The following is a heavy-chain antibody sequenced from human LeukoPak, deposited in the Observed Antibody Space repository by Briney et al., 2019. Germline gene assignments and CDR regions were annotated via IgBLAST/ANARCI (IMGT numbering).Heavy chain of an antibody. V-gene: IGHV6-1*01. D-gene: IGHD6-19*01. CDR1: GDSVSSNSAA. CDR2: TYYRSKWYN. J-gene: IGHJ4*02. Sequence: SQTLSLTCAISGDSVSSNSAAWNWIRQSPSRGLEWLGRTYYRSKWYNDYAVSVKSRITINPDTSKNQFSLQLNSVTPEDTAVYYCARDLRDYSSGWSGTHDYFDYWGQGTRVTVSS. CDR3: ARDLRDYSSGWSGTHDYFDY.